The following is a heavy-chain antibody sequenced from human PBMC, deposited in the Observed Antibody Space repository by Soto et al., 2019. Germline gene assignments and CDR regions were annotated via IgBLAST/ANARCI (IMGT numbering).Heavy chain of an antibody. CDR3: ARGLRRTKWELLYDY. D-gene: IGHD1-26*01. CDR1: GGSISSYY. Sequence: QVQLQESGPGLVKPSETLSLTCTVSGGSISSYYWSWIRQPPGKGLEWIGYIYYSGSTNYNPSLKSRVTISVDTSKNQFSLKLSSVTAADTAVYYCARGLRRTKWELLYDYWGQGTLVTVSS. CDR2: IYYSGST. V-gene: IGHV4-59*01. J-gene: IGHJ4*02.